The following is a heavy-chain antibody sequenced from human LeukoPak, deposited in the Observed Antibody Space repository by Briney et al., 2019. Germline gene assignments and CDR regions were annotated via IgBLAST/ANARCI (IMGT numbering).Heavy chain of an antibody. Sequence: SETLSLTCTVSGGSISSYYWSWIRQPPGKGLEWIGYIYYSGSTNYNPSLKSRVTISVDTSKNQFSLKLSSVTAADTAIYYCVSLTRESPPRGNRDLWSGYSDYWGQGTLVTVSS. V-gene: IGHV4-59*01. CDR3: VSLTRESPPRGNRDLWSGYSDY. D-gene: IGHD3-3*01. J-gene: IGHJ4*02. CDR1: GGSISSYY. CDR2: IYYSGST.